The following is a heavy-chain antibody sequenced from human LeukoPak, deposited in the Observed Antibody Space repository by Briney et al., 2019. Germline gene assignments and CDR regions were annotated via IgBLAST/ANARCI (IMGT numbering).Heavy chain of an antibody. Sequence: GGSLRLPCAASGFTFSSYSMNWVRQAPGKGLEWVSSISSSSSYIYYADSVKGRFTISRDNAKNSLYLQMNSLRAEDTAVYYCARPKDYCSSTSCYSYYYYYMDVWGKGTTVTVSS. J-gene: IGHJ6*03. V-gene: IGHV3-21*01. CDR3: ARPKDYCSSTSCYSYYYYYMDV. CDR1: GFTFSSYS. D-gene: IGHD2-2*01. CDR2: ISSSSSYI.